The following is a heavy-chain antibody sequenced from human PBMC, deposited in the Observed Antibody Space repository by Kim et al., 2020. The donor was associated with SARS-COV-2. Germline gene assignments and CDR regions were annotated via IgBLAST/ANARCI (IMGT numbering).Heavy chain of an antibody. D-gene: IGHD6-19*01. J-gene: IGHJ4*02. CDR1: GYTFTGYY. V-gene: IGHV1-2*02. CDR2: INPNNGDT. CDR3: ARGFRPRPVAGFDF. Sequence: ASVKVSCKASGYTFTGYYMNWVRQAPGQGLEWMGWINPNNGDTTYAQSFQGRITMTRDTSISTAYMELSSLRSDDTAIYYCARGFRPRPVAGFDFWGQGTLVTVSS.